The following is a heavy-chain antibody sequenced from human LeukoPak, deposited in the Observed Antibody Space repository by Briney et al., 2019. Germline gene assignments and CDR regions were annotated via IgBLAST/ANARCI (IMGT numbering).Heavy chain of an antibody. CDR2: IKQDGSEK. V-gene: IGHV3-7*01. J-gene: IGHJ3*02. CDR1: GFTFSSYW. Sequence: PGGSLRLSCAASGFTFSSYWMSWVRQAPGKGLEWVANIKQDGSEKYYVDSVKGRFTISRDNAKNPLYLQMNSLRAEDTAVYYCARDRFDSSGYYNAFDIWGQGTMVTVSS. CDR3: ARDRFDSSGYYNAFDI. D-gene: IGHD3-22*01.